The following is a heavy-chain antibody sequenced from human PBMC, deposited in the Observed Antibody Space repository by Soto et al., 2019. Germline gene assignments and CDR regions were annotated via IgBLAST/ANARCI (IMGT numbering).Heavy chain of an antibody. V-gene: IGHV3-9*01. Sequence: EVQLVESGGGLVQPGRSLRLSCAASGFSFEDYAMHWVRQAPGKVLEWVSGIAWNSDIIGYADSVKGRFTISSDNGKNSLYLQMNSLRPEDTALYYCAKDHYGSAIYGMDVWGQGTTVTVSS. J-gene: IGHJ6*02. CDR1: GFSFEDYA. CDR3: AKDHYGSAIYGMDV. D-gene: IGHD3-10*01. CDR2: IAWNSDII.